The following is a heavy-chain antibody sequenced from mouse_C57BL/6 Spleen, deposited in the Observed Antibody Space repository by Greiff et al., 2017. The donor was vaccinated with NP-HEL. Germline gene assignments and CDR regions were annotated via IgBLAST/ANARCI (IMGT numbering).Heavy chain of an antibody. CDR2: IYPGDGDT. D-gene: IGHD2-4*01. CDR3: LYYDYTY. Sequence: QVQLQQSGPELVKPGASVKISCKASGYAFSSSWMNWVKQRPGKGLEWIGRIYPGDGDTNYNGKFKGKATLTADKSSSTAYMQLSSLASEDSAVYFCLYYDYTYWGQGTLVTVSA. J-gene: IGHJ3*01. CDR1: GYAFSSSW. V-gene: IGHV1-82*01.